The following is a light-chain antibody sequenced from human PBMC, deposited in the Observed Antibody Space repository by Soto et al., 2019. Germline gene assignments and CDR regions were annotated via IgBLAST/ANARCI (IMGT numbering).Light chain of an antibody. CDR2: DAS. Sequence: EVVVTQSPVTLALSPGERATLSCRTSQSVDIYVAWYQQKPGQAPRLLIYDASNSAPGIPARFSGSGSGTDFTLTISSLEPEYFAVSYCQQRKYWPPLTFGGGTKVEIK. J-gene: IGKJ4*01. V-gene: IGKV3-11*01. CDR1: QSVDIY. CDR3: QQRKYWPPLT.